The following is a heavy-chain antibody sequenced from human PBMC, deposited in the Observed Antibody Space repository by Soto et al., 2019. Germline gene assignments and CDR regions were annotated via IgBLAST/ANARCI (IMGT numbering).Heavy chain of an antibody. J-gene: IGHJ4*02. V-gene: IGHV4-59*01. CDR2: IYYSGST. CDR1: GGSISSYY. Sequence: SETLSLTCTVSGGSISSYYWSWIRQPPGKGLEWIGYIYYSGSTNYNPSLKSRVTISVDTSKNQFSLKLSSVTAADTAVYYCARVNTEQQLVLDYWGQGTLVTVSS. D-gene: IGHD6-13*01. CDR3: ARVNTEQQLVLDY.